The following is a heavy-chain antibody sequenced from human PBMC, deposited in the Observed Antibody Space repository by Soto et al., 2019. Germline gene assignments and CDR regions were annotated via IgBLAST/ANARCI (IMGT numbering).Heavy chain of an antibody. J-gene: IGHJ3*02. CDR2: ISAYNGNT. V-gene: IGHV1-18*04. Sequence: QVQLVQSGAEVKKPGASVKVSCKASGYTFTSYGISWVRQAPGQGLEWMGWISAYNGNTNYAQKLEGRVTMTTDTSTSTAYSELRSLRSDDTAVYYCARGKSTYYYDSSGYRHPANAFDIWGQGTMVTVSS. D-gene: IGHD3-22*01. CDR1: GYTFTSYG. CDR3: ARGKSTYYYDSSGYRHPANAFDI.